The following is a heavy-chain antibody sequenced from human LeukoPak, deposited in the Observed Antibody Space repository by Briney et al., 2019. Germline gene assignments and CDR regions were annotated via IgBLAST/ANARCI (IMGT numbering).Heavy chain of an antibody. J-gene: IGHJ6*03. CDR2: IYTSGST. V-gene: IGHV4-4*07. CDR1: GGSISSYY. D-gene: IGHD3-22*01. Sequence: SETLSLTCTVSGGSISSYYWSWIRQPAGKGLEWIGRIYTSGSTNYNPSLKSRVTMSVDTSKNQFSLKLSSVTAADTAVYYCARDRYYYDSSGYYPYYYYYMDVWGKGTTVTISS. CDR3: ARDRYYYDSSGYYPYYYYYMDV.